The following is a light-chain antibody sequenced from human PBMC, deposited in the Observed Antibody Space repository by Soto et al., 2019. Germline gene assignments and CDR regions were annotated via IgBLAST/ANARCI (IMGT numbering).Light chain of an antibody. CDR1: QSISSW. Sequence: DIQMTQSPSTLSASVGDRVTITCRASQSISSWLAWYQQKPGKAPKLLIYKASTLESGVPSRFSGSGSGTEFTLAISSLQPDDSATYYCQPYNDKWTFGQGTKVEIK. V-gene: IGKV1-5*03. CDR2: KAS. J-gene: IGKJ1*01. CDR3: QPYNDKWT.